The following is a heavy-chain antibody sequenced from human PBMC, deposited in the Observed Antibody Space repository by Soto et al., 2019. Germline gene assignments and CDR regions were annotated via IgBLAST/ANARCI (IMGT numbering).Heavy chain of an antibody. CDR2: IYPGDSDT. CDR1: GYSFTSYW. CDR3: ARTDGGNSGYYYYGMDV. Sequence: GESLKISCKGSGYSFTSYWSGWVRQMPGKGLEWMGIIYPGDSDTRYSPSFQGQVTISADKSISTAYLQWSSLKASDTAMYYCARTDGGNSGYYYYGMDVWGQGTTVTVSS. V-gene: IGHV5-51*01. J-gene: IGHJ6*02. D-gene: IGHD2-21*02.